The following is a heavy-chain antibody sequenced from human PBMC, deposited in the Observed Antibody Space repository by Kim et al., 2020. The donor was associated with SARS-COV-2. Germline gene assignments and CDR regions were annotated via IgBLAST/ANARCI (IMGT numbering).Heavy chain of an antibody. CDR1: GGSISSSSYY. Sequence: SETLSLTCTVSGGSISSSSYYWGWIRQPPGKGLEWIGSIYYSGSTYYNPSLKSRVTISVDTSKNQFSLKLSSVTAADTAVYYCAANYGDYWGGVSFATYYYYGMDVWGQGTTVTVSS. J-gene: IGHJ6*02. CDR3: AANYGDYWGGVSFATYYYYGMDV. D-gene: IGHD4-17*01. V-gene: IGHV4-39*01. CDR2: IYYSGST.